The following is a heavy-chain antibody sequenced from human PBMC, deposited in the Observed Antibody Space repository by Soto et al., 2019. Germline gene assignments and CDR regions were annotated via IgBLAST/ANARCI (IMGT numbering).Heavy chain of an antibody. CDR1: GYTFTGYY. V-gene: IGHV1-2*04. D-gene: IGHD6-13*01. CDR3: ARTTPLIAAAGPFNYYYYGMDG. Sequence: ASVKVSCKASGYTFTGYYMHWVRQAPGQGLEWMGWINPNSGGTNYAQKFQGWVTMTRDTSISTAYMELSRLRSDDTAVYYCARTTPLIAAAGPFNYYYYGMDGWGQGTTVTVSS. CDR2: INPNSGGT. J-gene: IGHJ6*02.